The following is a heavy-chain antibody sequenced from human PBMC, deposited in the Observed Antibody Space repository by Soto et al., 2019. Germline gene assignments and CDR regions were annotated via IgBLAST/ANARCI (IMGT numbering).Heavy chain of an antibody. D-gene: IGHD1-1*01. CDR2: INSYNGDT. J-gene: IGHJ4*02. CDR1: GYTFASRG. Sequence: ASAKPTCKTCGYTFASRGISWVRQAPGQGLEWMGWINSYNGDTKYGQNLQGRITMTTDTSTGTAYMELRSLTSDDSATYYCARDWNDVGRHYCGQGTLVTVSS. CDR3: ARDWNDVGRHY. V-gene: IGHV1-18*01.